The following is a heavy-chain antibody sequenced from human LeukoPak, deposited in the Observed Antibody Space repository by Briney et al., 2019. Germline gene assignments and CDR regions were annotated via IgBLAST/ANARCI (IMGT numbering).Heavy chain of an antibody. J-gene: IGHJ4*02. CDR3: ARGIQLPPSGGLRY. V-gene: IGHV3-30*04. Sequence: PGGSLRLSCAASGFTFSSYAMHWVRQAPGKGLEWVAVISYDGSNKYYADSVKGRFTISRDNSKNTLYLQMNSPRAEDTAVYYCARGIQLPPSGGLRYWGQGTLVTVSS. CDR2: ISYDGSNK. CDR1: GFTFSSYA. D-gene: IGHD2-2*01.